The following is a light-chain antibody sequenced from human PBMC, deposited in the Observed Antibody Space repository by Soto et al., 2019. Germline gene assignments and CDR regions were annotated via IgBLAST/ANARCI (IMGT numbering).Light chain of an antibody. Sequence: EIVMTQSPATLSVSPGERATLSCRASQSVSSNLAWYQQKPGQAPRLLIYGASARATGIPARFSGSGSGTEFTLTISSLQSEDFAVYYCQRYGLSPPFSFGPGTKVDIK. CDR3: QRYGLSPPFS. CDR2: GAS. J-gene: IGKJ3*01. CDR1: QSVSSN. V-gene: IGKV3-15*01.